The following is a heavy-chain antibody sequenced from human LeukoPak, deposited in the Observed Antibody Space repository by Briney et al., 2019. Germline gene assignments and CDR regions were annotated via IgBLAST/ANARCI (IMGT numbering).Heavy chain of an antibody. V-gene: IGHV1-2*06. CDR2: INPNSGGT. D-gene: IGHD3-22*01. CDR1: GYTFTGYY. J-gene: IGHJ4*02. Sequence: GASVKVSCKASGYTFTGYYMHWVRQAPGQGLEWMGRINPNSGGTNYAQKFQGRVTMTRDTSTSTAYMELSRLRSDDTAVYYCARDQGEYYDSSGYYYFDYWGQGTLVTVSS. CDR3: ARDQGEYYDSSGYYYFDY.